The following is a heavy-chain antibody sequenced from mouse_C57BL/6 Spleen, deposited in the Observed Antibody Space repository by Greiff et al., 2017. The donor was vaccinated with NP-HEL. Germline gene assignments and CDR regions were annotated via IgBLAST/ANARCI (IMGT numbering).Heavy chain of an antibody. V-gene: IGHV3-1*01. Sequence: EVKLLESGPGMVKPSQSLSLTCTVTGYSITSGYDWHWIRHFPGNKLEWMGYISYSGSTNYNPSLKSRISITHDTSKNHFFLKLNSVTTEDTATYYCARGVTTAPWFAYWGQGTLVTVSA. CDR1: GYSITSGYD. CDR2: ISYSGST. J-gene: IGHJ3*01. D-gene: IGHD1-2*01. CDR3: ARGVTTAPWFAY.